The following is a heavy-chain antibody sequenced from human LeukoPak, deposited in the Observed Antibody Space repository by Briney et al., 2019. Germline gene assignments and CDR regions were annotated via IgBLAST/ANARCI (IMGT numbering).Heavy chain of an antibody. V-gene: IGHV3-72*01. J-gene: IGHJ4*02. CDR1: GFTFSDHY. CDR3: ARVGVVQGSYYFDY. CDR2: TRNKPNSYTT. D-gene: IGHD2-15*01. Sequence: GGSLRLSCAASGFTFSDHYMDWVRQAPGKGLEWVGRTRNKPNSYTTEYAASVKGRFTISRDDSKNSLYLRMNSLKTEDTAVYYCARVGVVQGSYYFDYWGQGTLVTVSS.